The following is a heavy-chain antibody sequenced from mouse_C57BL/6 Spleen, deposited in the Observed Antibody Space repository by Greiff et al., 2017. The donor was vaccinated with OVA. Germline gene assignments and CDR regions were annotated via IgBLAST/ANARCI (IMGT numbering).Heavy chain of an antibody. CDR2: IWSGGST. J-gene: IGHJ3*01. Sequence: VKLVESGPGLVQPSQSLSITCTVSGFSLTSYGVHWVRQSPGKGLEWLGVIWSGGSTDYNAAFISRLSISKDNSKSQVFFKMNSLQADDTAIYYCARMKGYYYGSGLAYWGQGTLVTVSA. V-gene: IGHV2-2*01. D-gene: IGHD1-1*01. CDR1: GFSLTSYG. CDR3: ARMKGYYYGSGLAY.